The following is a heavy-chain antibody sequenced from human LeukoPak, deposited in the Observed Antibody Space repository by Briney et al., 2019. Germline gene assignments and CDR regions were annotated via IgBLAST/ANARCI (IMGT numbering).Heavy chain of an antibody. V-gene: IGHV3-64D*09. CDR3: VRGYSFGPYGMDV. J-gene: IGHJ6*02. CDR2: ISDSGGST. D-gene: IGHD2-15*01. Sequence: GGSLRLSCSASGFPFSSYAMHWVRQAPGKGLEYVSAISDSGGSTYYADSVKGRFTISRDNSKNTLYLQMRSLRAEDTAVYFCVRGYSFGPYGMDVWGQGTTVTVSS. CDR1: GFPFSSYA.